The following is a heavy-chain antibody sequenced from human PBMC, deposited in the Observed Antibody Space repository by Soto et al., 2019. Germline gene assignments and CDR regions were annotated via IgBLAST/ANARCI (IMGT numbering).Heavy chain of an antibody. CDR3: AKVESVSHDAFDI. J-gene: IGHJ3*02. CDR2: ISGSGGRT. D-gene: IGHD2-8*01. V-gene: IGHV3-23*01. Sequence: EVQLLESGGGLVQPGGSLRLSCAASGFTFSSYAMSWVRQAPGKGLEWVSAISGSGGRTYYADSVKGRFTISRDNSKNPLYLQMNSLRAEDTAVYYCAKVESVSHDAFDIWGQGTMVTVSS. CDR1: GFTFSSYA.